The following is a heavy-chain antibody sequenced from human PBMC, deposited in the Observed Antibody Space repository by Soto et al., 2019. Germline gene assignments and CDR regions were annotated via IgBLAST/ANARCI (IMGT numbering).Heavy chain of an antibody. D-gene: IGHD5-12*01. V-gene: IGHV1-46*01. J-gene: IGHJ4*02. Sequence: ASVKVSCKASGYTFTSYYMHWLRQAPGQGLEWMGIINPSGGSTSYAQKFQGRVTMTRDTSTSTVYMELSSLRSEDTAVYYCAREDIVATYDYWGQGTLVTVSS. CDR1: GYTFTSYY. CDR2: INPSGGST. CDR3: AREDIVATYDY.